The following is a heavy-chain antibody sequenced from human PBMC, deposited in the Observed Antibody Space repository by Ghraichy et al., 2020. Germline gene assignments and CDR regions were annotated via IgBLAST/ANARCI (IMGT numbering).Heavy chain of an antibody. V-gene: IGHV4-61*01. Sequence: SETLSLTCTVSGGSVISGSYYWSWIRQPPGKGLEWLGYIYYSASTNYNPSLKSLVTISVDTSKNQFSLKLSSVTAADTAVYYCERDFLILTGQRGYYYGMDVWGQGTTVRVS. CDR2: IYYSAST. D-gene: IGHD3-9*01. CDR1: GGSVISGSYY. CDR3: ERDFLILTGQRGYYYGMDV. J-gene: IGHJ6*02.